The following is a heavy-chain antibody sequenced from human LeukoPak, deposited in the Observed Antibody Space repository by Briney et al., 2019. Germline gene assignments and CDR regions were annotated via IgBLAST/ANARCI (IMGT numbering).Heavy chain of an antibody. Sequence: ASVKVSCKASGYTFTGYYMHWVRQAPGQGLEWMGWINPNSGGTNYAQKFQGRVTMTRDTSISTAYMELSRLRSDDTAVYYCARGLQYLGRDLGYWGQGTLVTVSS. J-gene: IGHJ4*02. CDR1: GYTFTGYY. V-gene: IGHV1-2*02. CDR2: INPNSGGT. D-gene: IGHD4-11*01. CDR3: ARGLQYLGRDLGY.